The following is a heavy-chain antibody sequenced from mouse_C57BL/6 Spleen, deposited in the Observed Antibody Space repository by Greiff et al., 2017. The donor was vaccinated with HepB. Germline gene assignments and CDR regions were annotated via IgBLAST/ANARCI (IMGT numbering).Heavy chain of an antibody. Sequence: QVQLQQPGAELVRPGSSVKLSCKASGYTFTSYWTHWVKQRPIQGLEWIGNIDPSDSETHYNQKFKDKATLTVDKSSSTAYMQLSSLTSEDSAVYYCARGLSVVATDYAMDYWGQGTSVTVSS. J-gene: IGHJ4*01. CDR1: GYTFTSYW. CDR2: IDPSDSET. D-gene: IGHD1-1*01. CDR3: ARGLSVVATDYAMDY. V-gene: IGHV1-52*01.